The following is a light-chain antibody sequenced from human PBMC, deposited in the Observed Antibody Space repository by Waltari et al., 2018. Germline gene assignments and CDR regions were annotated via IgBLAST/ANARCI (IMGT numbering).Light chain of an antibody. CDR1: QTVGSSS. CDR3: QQHGTLPAT. CDR2: RAS. Sequence: EIVLTQSPGTASLSLGERVTLSCRASQTVGSSSLAWYQQKPGQAPRLVIYRASRRATGFPDRFSGSGSGTEFSLTISRLEPEDFAVYYCQQHGTLPATFGQGTKVEIK. J-gene: IGKJ1*01. V-gene: IGKV3-20*01.